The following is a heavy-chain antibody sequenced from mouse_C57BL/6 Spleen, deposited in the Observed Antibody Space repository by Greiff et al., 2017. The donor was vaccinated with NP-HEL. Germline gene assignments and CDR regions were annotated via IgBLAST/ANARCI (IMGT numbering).Heavy chain of an antibody. D-gene: IGHD2-4*01. CDR1: GFTFSDYY. CDR3: ARVGYDFSWFAY. Sequence: EVKLVESEGGLVQPGSSMKLSCTASGFTFSDYYMAWVRQVPEKGLEWVANINYDGSSTYYLDSLKSRFIISRDNAKNILYLQMSSLKSEDTATYYCARVGYDFSWFAYWGQGTLVTVSA. J-gene: IGHJ3*01. V-gene: IGHV5-16*01. CDR2: INYDGSST.